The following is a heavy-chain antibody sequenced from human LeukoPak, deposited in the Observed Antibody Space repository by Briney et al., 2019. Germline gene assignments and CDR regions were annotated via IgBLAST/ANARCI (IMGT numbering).Heavy chain of an antibody. V-gene: IGHV4-59*01. CDR3: ARGPWGYSGSSRGFDP. CDR2: IYYNGNT. CDR1: GDSISGYY. Sequence: SETLSLTCTVSGDSISGYYWSWLRQPPGKGLESIGYIYYNGNTNYNPSLKSRVTISIDTSNNQFSLHLRSVTAADTAVYYCARGPWGYSGSSRGFDPWGQGMLATVSS. D-gene: IGHD1-26*01. J-gene: IGHJ5*02.